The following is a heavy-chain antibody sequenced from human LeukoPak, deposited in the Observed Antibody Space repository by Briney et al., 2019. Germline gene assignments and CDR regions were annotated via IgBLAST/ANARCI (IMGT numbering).Heavy chain of an antibody. CDR2: ISGNDDGT. V-gene: IGHV3-21*01. CDR1: GFTFSTCG. D-gene: IGHD2-15*01. J-gene: IGHJ3*02. Sequence: GGSLRLSCTASGFTFSTCGMTWVRQAPGKGLEWVSSISGNDDGTYYADSVKGRFTISRDNAKNSLYLQMNSLRAEDTAVYYCARDGGGSNDAFDIWGQGTMVTVSS. CDR3: ARDGGGSNDAFDI.